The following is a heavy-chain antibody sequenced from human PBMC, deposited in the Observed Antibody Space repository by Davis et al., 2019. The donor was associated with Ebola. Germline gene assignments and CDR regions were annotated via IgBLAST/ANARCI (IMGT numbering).Heavy chain of an antibody. CDR2: IRSKAYGGTT. CDR1: GFTFGDYA. J-gene: IGHJ4*02. CDR3: TREKYSGSLSVWDY. D-gene: IGHD1-26*01. Sequence: GGSLRLSCTASGFTFGDYAMSWFRQAPGKGLEWVGFIRSKAYGGTTEYAASVKGRFTISRDDSKSIAYLQMNSLKTEDTAVYYCTREKYSGSLSVWDYWGQGTLVTVSS. V-gene: IGHV3-49*03.